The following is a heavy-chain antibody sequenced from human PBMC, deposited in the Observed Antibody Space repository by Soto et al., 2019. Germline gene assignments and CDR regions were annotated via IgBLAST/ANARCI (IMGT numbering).Heavy chain of an antibody. CDR3: ARDPPVLRFLEWSPRPFDY. CDR2: ISSSSSTI. CDR1: GFTFSTYS. V-gene: IGHV3-48*02. D-gene: IGHD3-3*01. Sequence: GGSLRLSCAASGFTFSTYSMNWVRQAPGKGLEWVSYISSSSSTIYYADSVKGRFTISRDNAKNSLYLQMNSLRDEDTAVYYCARDPPVLRFLEWSPRPFDYWGQGTLVTVSS. J-gene: IGHJ4*02.